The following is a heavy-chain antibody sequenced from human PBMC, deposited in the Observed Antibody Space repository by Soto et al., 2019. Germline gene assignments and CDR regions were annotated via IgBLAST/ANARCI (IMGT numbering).Heavy chain of an antibody. J-gene: IGHJ4*02. CDR3: ARGGYYGSGSYSEFDY. V-gene: IGHV4-31*03. CDR2: IYYSGST. D-gene: IGHD3-10*01. Sequence: TLSLTCTVSGGSISSGGYYWSWIRQHPGKGLEWIGYIYYSGSTYYNPSLKSRVTISVDTSKNQFSLKLSSVTAADTAVYYCARGGYYGSGSYSEFDYWGQGTLVTVSS. CDR1: GGSISSGGYY.